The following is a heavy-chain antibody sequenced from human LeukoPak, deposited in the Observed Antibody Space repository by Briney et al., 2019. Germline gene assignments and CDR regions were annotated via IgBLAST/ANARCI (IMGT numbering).Heavy chain of an antibody. CDR2: ISGSGGST. V-gene: IGHV3-23*01. J-gene: IGHJ4*02. CDR3: AKNTGRQWLFGY. CDR1: GFTSSSYA. Sequence: GGSLRLSCAASGFTSSSYAMSWVRQAPGKGLEWVSAISGSGGSTYYADSVKGRFTISRDNSKDTLYLQMNSLRAEDTAVYYCAKNTGRQWLFGYWGQGTLVTVSS. D-gene: IGHD6-19*01.